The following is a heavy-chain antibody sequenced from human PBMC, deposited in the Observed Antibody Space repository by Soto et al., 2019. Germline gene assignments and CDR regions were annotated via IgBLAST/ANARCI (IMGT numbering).Heavy chain of an antibody. J-gene: IGHJ4*02. Sequence: EVQVVESGGGLVKPGGSLRLSCAASGFTFSSYTMTWVRQAPGKGLEWVSSISGSSSYIYYADSVKGRFTISRDDAKNSMYLQMNSRRAEDTAVYYCAREGRDGSHVLFDYWGQGTLVTVSS. CDR1: GFTFSSYT. CDR2: ISGSSSYI. V-gene: IGHV3-21*01. D-gene: IGHD2-15*01. CDR3: AREGRDGSHVLFDY.